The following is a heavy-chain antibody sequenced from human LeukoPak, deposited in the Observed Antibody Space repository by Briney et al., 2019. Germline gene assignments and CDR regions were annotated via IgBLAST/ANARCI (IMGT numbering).Heavy chain of an antibody. J-gene: IGHJ4*02. V-gene: IGHV3-74*01. CDR1: GFTFVSYR. Sequence: GGSLRLSCAASGFTFVSYRMHWVRQAPGKGLVWVSRINGYGSSTDFADSVKGRFTISRDNAKNTLYLQMNSLRAEDTAVYYCARDAPGNTALDYWGQGTLVTVSS. CDR2: INGYGSST. CDR3: ARDAPGNTALDY. D-gene: IGHD5-18*01.